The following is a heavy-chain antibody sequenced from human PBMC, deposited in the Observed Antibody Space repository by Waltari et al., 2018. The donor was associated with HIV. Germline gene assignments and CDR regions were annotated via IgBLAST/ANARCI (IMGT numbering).Heavy chain of an antibody. CDR2: MNPNSGNT. J-gene: IGHJ4*02. CDR1: GSPFTSYD. CDR3: ARGPQDYPKYYFDY. D-gene: IGHD4-17*01. V-gene: IGHV1-8*01. Sequence: QVQLVQSGAEVKKPAASVKVSCKASGSPFTSYDINWVRQATGQGLEWLGWMNPNSGNTGYAQRFQGRVTMTRNTSISTAYMELSSLRSEDTAVYFCARGPQDYPKYYFDYWGQGTLVTVSS.